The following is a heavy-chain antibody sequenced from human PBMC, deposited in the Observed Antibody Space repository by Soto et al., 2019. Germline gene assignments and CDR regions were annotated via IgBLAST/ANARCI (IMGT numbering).Heavy chain of an antibody. CDR1: GGTFSSYT. CDR2: IIPILGIA. V-gene: IGHV1-69*08. CDR3: ARELAYYYDSSGYFYGSFDY. J-gene: IGHJ4*02. D-gene: IGHD3-22*01. Sequence: QVQLVQSGAEVKKPGSSVKVSCKASGGTFSSYTISWVRQAPGQGLEWMGRIIPILGIANYAQKFQGRVTITADKXXSTAYMELSSLRSEDTAVYYCARELAYYYDSSGYFYGSFDYWGQGTLVTVSS.